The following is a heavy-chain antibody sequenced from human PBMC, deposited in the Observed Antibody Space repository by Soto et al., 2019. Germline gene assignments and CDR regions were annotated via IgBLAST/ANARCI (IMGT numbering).Heavy chain of an antibody. D-gene: IGHD1-26*01. V-gene: IGHV3-74*01. CDR1: GFTFNTHW. CDR3: ARGGAMGVDY. CDR2: IYFDGITT. Sequence: EVQLVESGGGVVRPGGSLRLSCTASGFTFNTHWMHWVRQAPGKGLVWASRIYFDGITTNYADSVKGRLTVSRDNAKNTVYLHVNTLRDEDTAVYYCARGGAMGVDYWGQGTLVTVS. J-gene: IGHJ4*02.